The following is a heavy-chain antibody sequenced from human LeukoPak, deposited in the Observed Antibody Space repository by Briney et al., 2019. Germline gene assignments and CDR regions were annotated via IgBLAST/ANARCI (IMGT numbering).Heavy chain of an antibody. V-gene: IGHV4-39*07. CDR2: IYYSGST. D-gene: IGHD2-8*01. CDR1: GGSISSSSYY. Sequence: SETLSLTCTVSGGSISSSSYYWGWIRQPPGKGLEWIGSIYYSGSTYYNPSLKSRVTISVDTSKNQFSLKLSSVTDADTAVYYCARGMAHYYYYMDVWGKGTTVTVSS. CDR3: ARGMAHYYYYMDV. J-gene: IGHJ6*03.